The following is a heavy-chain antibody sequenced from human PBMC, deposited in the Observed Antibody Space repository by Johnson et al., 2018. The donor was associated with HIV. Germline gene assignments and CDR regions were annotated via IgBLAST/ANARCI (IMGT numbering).Heavy chain of an antibody. CDR3: SKGVRGGQNDAFDV. V-gene: IGHV3-30*18. D-gene: IGHD1-26*01. Sequence: QVQLVESGGGVVQPGGSLRLSCAASGFTFSSYGMHWVRQAPGKGLEWVTIISYDGSDKYYADSVKGRFTISRDNSKNTLYLQMHSLRPEDTALDSCSKGVRGGQNDAFDVWGQGTMGTVSS. J-gene: IGHJ3*01. CDR1: GFTFSSYG. CDR2: ISYDGSDK.